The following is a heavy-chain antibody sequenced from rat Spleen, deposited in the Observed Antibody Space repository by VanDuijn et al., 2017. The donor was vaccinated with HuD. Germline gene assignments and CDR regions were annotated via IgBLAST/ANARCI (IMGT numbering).Heavy chain of an antibody. Sequence: EVQLVESGGGLVQPGRSLKLSCAASGFTFSNYYMAWVRQAPTKGLEWVAYINTGGGNTYYRDSVRGRFTISRDNAKSTLYLQMNSLRSEDTATYYCTRDYYYDGSYYYGYVMDAWGQGASVTVSS. CDR3: TRDYYYDGSYYYGYVMDA. CDR2: INTGGGNT. D-gene: IGHD1-12*02. CDR1: GFTFSNYY. J-gene: IGHJ4*01. V-gene: IGHV5-27*01.